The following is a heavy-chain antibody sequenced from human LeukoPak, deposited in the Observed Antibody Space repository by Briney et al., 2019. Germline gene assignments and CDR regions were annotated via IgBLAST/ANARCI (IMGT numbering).Heavy chain of an antibody. CDR2: ISSSSNCI. Sequence: PGGSLRLSCAASGFTFSSYSMNWFRQAPGKGLEWVSSISSSSNCIYYADSMKGRFTISRDNAKNTLYLQMHSLRAEDTALYCCAREGWSARNGEYLVGGMDVWAQGTTVTVSS. D-gene: IGHD1-26*01. J-gene: IGHJ6*02. V-gene: IGHV3-21*01. CDR1: GFTFSSYS. CDR3: AREGWSARNGEYLVGGMDV.